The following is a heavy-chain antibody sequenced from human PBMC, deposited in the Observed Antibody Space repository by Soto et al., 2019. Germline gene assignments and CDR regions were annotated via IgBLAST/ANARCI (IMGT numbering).Heavy chain of an antibody. J-gene: IGHJ4*02. V-gene: IGHV4-31*01. CDR2: IYYSGST. CDR3: ARGGIAAAAPPDY. CDR1: GGSISSGGYY. D-gene: IGHD6-13*01. Sequence: QVQLQESGPGLVKPSQTLSLTCTVPGGSISSGGYYWSWIRQHPGKGLEWIGYIYYSGSTYYNPSLKSLFTISVDTPKNQFSLKLSSVTAADTAVYYCARGGIAAAAPPDYWGQGTLVTVSS.